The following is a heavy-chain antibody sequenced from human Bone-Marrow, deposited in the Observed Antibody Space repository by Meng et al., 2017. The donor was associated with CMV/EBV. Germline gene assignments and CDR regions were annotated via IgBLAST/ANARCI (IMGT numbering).Heavy chain of an antibody. Sequence: SVKVSCKASGGTFSSYAISWVRQAPGQGLEWMGGIIPILGIANYAQKFQGRVTITADKSTSTAYMELSSLRSEDTDVYYCEYCYFVLPARYYYYGMDVWGQGTTVTVSS. CDR2: IIPILGIA. V-gene: IGHV1-69*10. CDR1: GGTFSSYA. CDR3: EYCYFVLPARYYYYGMDV. D-gene: IGHD2-21*02. J-gene: IGHJ6*02.